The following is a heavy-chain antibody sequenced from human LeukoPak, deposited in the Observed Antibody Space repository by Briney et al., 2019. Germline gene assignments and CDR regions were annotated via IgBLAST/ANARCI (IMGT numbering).Heavy chain of an antibody. Sequence: ASVKVSCKASGYTFTSYAMHWVRQAPGQRLEWMGWINAGNGNTKYSQKFQGRVTITRDTSASTAYMELSSLRSEDTAVYYCARDYCSSTSCLFDYWGQGTLVTVSS. D-gene: IGHD2-2*01. J-gene: IGHJ4*02. CDR1: GYTFTSYA. CDR3: ARDYCSSTSCLFDY. CDR2: INAGNGNT. V-gene: IGHV1-3*01.